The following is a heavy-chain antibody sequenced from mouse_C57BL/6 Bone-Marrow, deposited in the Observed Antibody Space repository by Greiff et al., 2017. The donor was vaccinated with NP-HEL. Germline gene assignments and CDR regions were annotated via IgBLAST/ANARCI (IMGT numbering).Heavy chain of an antibody. D-gene: IGHD1-1*01. CDR1: GYTFTSYW. Sequence: QVQLKQPGAELVKPGASVKLSCKASGYTFTSYWMHWVKQRPGQGLEWIGMIHPNSGSTNYNEKFKSKATLTVDKSSSTAYMQLSSLTSEDSAFYYCARGYYGSHFYYWGQGTTLTVSS. J-gene: IGHJ2*01. V-gene: IGHV1-64*01. CDR3: ARGYYGSHFYY. CDR2: IHPNSGST.